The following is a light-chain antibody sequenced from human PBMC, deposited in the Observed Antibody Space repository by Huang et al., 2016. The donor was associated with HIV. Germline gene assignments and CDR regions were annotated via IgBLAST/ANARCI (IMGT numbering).Light chain of an antibody. V-gene: IGKV1-5*03. CDR3: QQYLSLPYT. CDR1: QSISNW. Sequence: DIQMTQSPSTLSASVGDRVTITCRASQSISNWLAWYQQKPGKAPKLLIYKASTLDSGVPSRFSGSGSGTEFTLTISSLQPDDFATYYCQQYLSLPYTFGQGTKLEIK. CDR2: KAS. J-gene: IGKJ2*01.